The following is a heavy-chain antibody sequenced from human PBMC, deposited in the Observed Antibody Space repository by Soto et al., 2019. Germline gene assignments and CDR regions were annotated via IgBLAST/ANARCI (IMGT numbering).Heavy chain of an antibody. V-gene: IGHV3-74*03. CDR2: VNSDESST. CDR3: ARGAYYYDSSGLSY. D-gene: IGHD3-22*01. J-gene: IGHJ4*02. CDR1: GFSFSNYY. Sequence: GGSLRLSCAASGFSFSNYYMHWVRQAPGKGLVWVSRVNSDESSTTYADSVKGRFTISRDNAKNSLYLQMNSLRAEDTAVYYCARGAYYYDSSGLSYWGQGTLVTVSS.